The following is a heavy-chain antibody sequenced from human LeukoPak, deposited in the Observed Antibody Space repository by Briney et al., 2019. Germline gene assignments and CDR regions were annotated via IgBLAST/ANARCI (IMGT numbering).Heavy chain of an antibody. CDR2: ILDNGDT. D-gene: IGHD2-21*01. CDR3: VRGMLLRGSFDP. J-gene: IGHJ5*02. V-gene: IGHV3-53*01. Sequence: GGSLRLSCAASGFTASNNYMSWVRQVPGQGPEWVSGILDNGDTNYADSVKGRFTISRDNSKNKLYLQMSGLRSDDTAVYYFVRGMLLRGSFDPGGQGTLVTVS. CDR1: GFTASNNY.